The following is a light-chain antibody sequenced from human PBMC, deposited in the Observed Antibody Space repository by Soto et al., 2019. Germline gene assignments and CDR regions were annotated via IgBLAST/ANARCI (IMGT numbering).Light chain of an antibody. CDR2: EVN. CDR1: DSDIGAYNY. Sequence: QSALTQPACISGSPGQTITISCTGSDSDIGAYNYVSWYQHHPGKAPKLIIFEVNNQPSGVSHRFSGSKSANTASLTISGLQADDEADYYCASYTTSHTRVFGGGTKLTVL. J-gene: IGLJ3*02. V-gene: IGLV2-14*01. CDR3: ASYTTSHTRV.